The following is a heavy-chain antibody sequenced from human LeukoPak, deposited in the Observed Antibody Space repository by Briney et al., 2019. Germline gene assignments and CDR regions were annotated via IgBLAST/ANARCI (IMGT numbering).Heavy chain of an antibody. D-gene: IGHD6-6*01. Sequence: TGGSLRLSCAASGFTFSSYAMNWVRRTPGKGLEWISSIIHSGSSIYYADSVKGRFTISRDNSKNTLYLQMNSLRAEDTAVYYCARGSSSSPGWFDPWGQGTLVTVSS. CDR1: GFTFSSYA. CDR2: IIHSGSSI. J-gene: IGHJ5*02. CDR3: ARGSSSSPGWFDP. V-gene: IGHV3-23*01.